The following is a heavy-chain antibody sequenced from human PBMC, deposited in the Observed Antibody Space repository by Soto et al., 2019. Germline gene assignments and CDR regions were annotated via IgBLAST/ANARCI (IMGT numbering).Heavy chain of an antibody. CDR1: GFTFSRYA. CDR2: ISGSGAST. Sequence: GGSLRLSCAASGFTFSRYAMTWVRQAPGKGLEWVSTISGSGASTYYADSVKGRFTISRDNSKNTPYLQMNSLRVEDTAVYYCAKDRSDWSAFDDWGQRTLVTVSS. CDR3: AKDRSDWSAFDD. D-gene: IGHD6-19*01. J-gene: IGHJ4*02. V-gene: IGHV3-23*01.